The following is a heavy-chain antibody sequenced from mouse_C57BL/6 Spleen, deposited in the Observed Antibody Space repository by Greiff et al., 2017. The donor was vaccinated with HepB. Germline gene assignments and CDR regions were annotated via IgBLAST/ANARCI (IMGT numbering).Heavy chain of an antibody. V-gene: IGHV1-54*01. CDR2: INPGSGGT. J-gene: IGHJ4*01. Sequence: QVQLKQSGAELVRPGTSVKVSCKASGYAFTNYLIEWVKQRPGQGLEWIGVINPGSGGTNYNEKFKGKATLTADKSSSTAYMQLSSLTSEDSAVYFCARGGENAMDYWGQGTSVTVSS. CDR1: GYAFTNYL. CDR3: ARGGENAMDY.